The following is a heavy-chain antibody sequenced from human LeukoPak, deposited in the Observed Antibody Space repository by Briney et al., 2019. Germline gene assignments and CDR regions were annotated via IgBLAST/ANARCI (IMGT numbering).Heavy chain of an antibody. CDR2: ISASGSST. Sequence: GGSLRLSCAASGFTFSNYAMHWVRQAPGKGLEYVSAISASGSSTYYANSVKGRFTFSRDNSKNTLYLQVGSLTVEDMAVYYCAGSPSYFGSARYYFDSWGRGTLVTVSS. J-gene: IGHJ4*02. D-gene: IGHD3-10*01. CDR3: AGSPSYFGSARYYFDS. CDR1: GFTFSNYA. V-gene: IGHV3-64*01.